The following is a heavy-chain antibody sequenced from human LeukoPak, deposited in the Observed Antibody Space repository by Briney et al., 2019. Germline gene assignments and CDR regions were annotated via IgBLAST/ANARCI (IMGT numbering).Heavy chain of an antibody. CDR1: GYTFTSYG. CDR3: ARYHKGWYSSSWTEYYYYYYGMDV. Sequence: ASVKVSCKASGYTFTSYGISWVRQAPGQGLEWMGWISAYNGNTNYAQKLQGRVTMTTDTSTSTAYMELRSLRSVDTAVYYCARYHKGWYSSSWTEYYYYYYGMDVWGQGTTVTVSS. J-gene: IGHJ6*02. D-gene: IGHD6-13*01. CDR2: ISAYNGNT. V-gene: IGHV1-18*01.